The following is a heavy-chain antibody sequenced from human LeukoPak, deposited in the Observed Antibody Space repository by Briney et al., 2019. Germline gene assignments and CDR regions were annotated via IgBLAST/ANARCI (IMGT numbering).Heavy chain of an antibody. CDR3: ARVVGPDYYYYMDV. Sequence: EASVKVSCKASGGTFSSYAISWVRQAPGQGLEWMGGIIPIFGTANYAQKFQGRVTIATDESTTTVYMELSSLRSDDTAVYYCARVVGPDYYYYMDVWGKGTTVTVSS. V-gene: IGHV1-69*05. CDR1: GGTFSSYA. J-gene: IGHJ6*03. CDR2: IIPIFGTA.